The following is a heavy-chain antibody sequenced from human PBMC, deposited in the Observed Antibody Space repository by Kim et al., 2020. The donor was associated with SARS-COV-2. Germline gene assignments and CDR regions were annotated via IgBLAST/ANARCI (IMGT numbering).Heavy chain of an antibody. CDR1: GYTFTGYW. CDR2: FLPRDSKT. Sequence: GESLKISCKTSGYTFTGYWTGWVRQMPGKGLEWMGSFLPRDSKTRYSPSFEGQVTISADESISTAYLHWTSLKVSDTAIYYCVTNAASAPEDAFDIWGQGTTVTVSS. V-gene: IGHV5-51*01. J-gene: IGHJ3*02. CDR3: VTNAASAPEDAFDI. D-gene: IGHD6-25*01.